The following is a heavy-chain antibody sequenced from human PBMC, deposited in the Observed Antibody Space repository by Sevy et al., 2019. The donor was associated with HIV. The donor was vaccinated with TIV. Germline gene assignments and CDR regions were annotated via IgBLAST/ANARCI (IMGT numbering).Heavy chain of an antibody. V-gene: IGHV1-18*01. J-gene: IGHJ4*02. Sequence: ASVKVSCKASGYTFTSYGLSWVRQAPGQGLEWMGGIRPYNGNTDYAQKLQGRVTVTTDTSTTTAYMELRSLISDDTALYYCARLLGSTEFGYYFDYWGQGTLVTVSS. CDR2: IRPYNGNT. D-gene: IGHD1-26*01. CDR1: GYTFTSYG. CDR3: ARLLGSTEFGYYFDY.